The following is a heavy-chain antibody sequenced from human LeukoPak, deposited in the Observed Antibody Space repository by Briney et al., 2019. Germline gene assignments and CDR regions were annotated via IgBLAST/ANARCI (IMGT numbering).Heavy chain of an antibody. CDR3: AHRLEVGALDY. CDR1: GGSISSYYW. J-gene: IGHJ4*02. V-gene: IGHV2-5*08. Sequence: TLSLTCTVSGGSISSYYWSWIRQPPGKALEWLALIYWDDDKRYSPSLKSRLTITKDTSKNQVVLTMTNMDPVDTATYYCAHRLEVGALDYWGQGTLVTVSS. CDR2: IYWDDDK. D-gene: IGHD1-26*01.